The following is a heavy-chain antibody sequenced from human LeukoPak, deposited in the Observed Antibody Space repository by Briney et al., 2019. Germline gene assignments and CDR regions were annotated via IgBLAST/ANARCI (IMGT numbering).Heavy chain of an antibody. Sequence: TPVKVSCKASGFTFTSSAVQWVRQARGQRLEWIGWIVVGSGNTNYAQKFQERVTITRDMSTSTAYMELSSLRSEDTAVYYCASIAVAGTQNSSFDYWGQGTLVTVSS. V-gene: IGHV1-58*01. D-gene: IGHD6-19*01. CDR2: IVVGSGNT. J-gene: IGHJ4*02. CDR1: GFTFTSSA. CDR3: ASIAVAGTQNSSFDY.